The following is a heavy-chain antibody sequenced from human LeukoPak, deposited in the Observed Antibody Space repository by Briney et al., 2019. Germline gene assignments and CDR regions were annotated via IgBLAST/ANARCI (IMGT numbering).Heavy chain of an antibody. CDR2: IYYSGST. D-gene: IGHD1-14*01. CDR1: GGSISSGGHY. V-gene: IGHV4-31*03. CDR3: ARNQTTAHQMRQRAFDI. Sequence: TASETLSLTCTVSGGSISSGGHYWSWIRQHPGKGLEWIGYIYYSGSTYYNPSLKSRVTISVDTSRNQFSLKLNSVTAADTAVYYCARNQTTAHQMRQRAFDIWGQGTLVTVSS. J-gene: IGHJ3*02.